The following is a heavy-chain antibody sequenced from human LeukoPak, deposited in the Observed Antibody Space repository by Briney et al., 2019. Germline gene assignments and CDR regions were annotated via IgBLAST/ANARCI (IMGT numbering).Heavy chain of an antibody. D-gene: IGHD3-10*01. CDR3: ARKMKLSNWFDP. CDR1: GYTFTGYY. CDR2: INPNSGGT. J-gene: IGHJ5*02. V-gene: IGHV1-2*02. Sequence: ASVKVSCKASGYTFTGYYMHWVRQAPGQGLEWMGWINPNSGGTNYAQKFQGRVTMTRDTSISIAYMELSRLRSDDTAVYYCARKMKLSNWFDPWGQGTLVTVSS.